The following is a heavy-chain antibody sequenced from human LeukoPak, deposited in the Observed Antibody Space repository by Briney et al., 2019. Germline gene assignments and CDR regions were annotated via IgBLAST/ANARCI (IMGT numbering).Heavy chain of an antibody. CDR1: GASISGYY. CDR3: ARGDDYKSTLFDY. V-gene: IGHV4-59*01. J-gene: IGHJ4*02. CDR2: ISYSGST. D-gene: IGHD5-12*01. Sequence: TETLSLTCTVSGASISGYYWNWIRQPPGKGLEWIGYISYSGSTNYNPSLKSRVTISLDTSKKQFSLNLYSATAADTAVYYCARGDDYKSTLFDYWGQGTLVTVSS.